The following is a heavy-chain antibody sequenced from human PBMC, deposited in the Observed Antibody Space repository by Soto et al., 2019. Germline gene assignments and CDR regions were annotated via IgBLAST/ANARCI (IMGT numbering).Heavy chain of an antibody. J-gene: IGHJ6*02. Sequence: QVQLVESGGGVVQPGRSLRLSCTASGFTFSSYGMHWVRQAPGKGLEWVAVISYDGSNKYDTDSVKGRFTISRDNSKNTLYLQMNSLRADDTAVYYCAKDLGSKGYYYYGMDVWGQGTTVTVS. CDR2: ISYDGSNK. CDR1: GFTFSSYG. D-gene: IGHD1-26*01. CDR3: AKDLGSKGYYYYGMDV. V-gene: IGHV3-30*18.